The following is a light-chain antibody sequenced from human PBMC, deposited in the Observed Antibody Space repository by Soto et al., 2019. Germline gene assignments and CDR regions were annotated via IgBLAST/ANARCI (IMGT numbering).Light chain of an antibody. Sequence: QSALTQPASVSGSPGQSITISCTGTSSDVGGYNYVSWYQQHPGKSPKLMIYEVSNRPSGVSNRFSGSKSGNTDSLTISGLQAEDEADYYCSSYTSSSPLVFGGGTKLTVL. V-gene: IGLV2-14*01. CDR2: EVS. CDR3: SSYTSSSPLV. CDR1: SSDVGGYNY. J-gene: IGLJ2*01.